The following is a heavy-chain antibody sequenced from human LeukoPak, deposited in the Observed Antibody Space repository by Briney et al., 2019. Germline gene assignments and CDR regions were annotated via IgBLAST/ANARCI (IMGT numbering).Heavy chain of an antibody. CDR2: ISRSGNNT. D-gene: IGHD3-10*01. CDR3: AKEGVTPFDY. J-gene: IGHJ4*02. V-gene: IGHV3-23*01. CDR1: GFTFSSYA. Sequence: GGSLRLSCAASGFTFSSYAMSWVRQAPGKGLEWVSAISRSGNNTYYTDSVRGRSTISRDNSKHTLYLQMNSLRAEDTALYYCAKEGVTPFDYWGQGTLVTVSS.